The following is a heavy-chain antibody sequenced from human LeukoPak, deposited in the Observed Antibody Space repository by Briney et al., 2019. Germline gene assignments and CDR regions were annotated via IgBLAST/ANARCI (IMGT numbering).Heavy chain of an antibody. CDR3: AAVSLGNYYYYYGMDV. V-gene: IGHV1-58*01. Sequence: SVKVSCKASGFTFTSSAVQWVRQARGQRLEWMGWIVVGSGNTNYTQKFQERVTITRDMSTRTAYMELSSLRSEDTAVYYCAAVSLGNYYYYYGMDVWGQGTTVTVSS. CDR2: IVVGSGNT. J-gene: IGHJ6*02. D-gene: IGHD3-16*02. CDR1: GFTFTSSA.